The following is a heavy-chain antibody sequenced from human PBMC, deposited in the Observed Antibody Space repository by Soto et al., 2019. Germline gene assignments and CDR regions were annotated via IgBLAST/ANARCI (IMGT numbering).Heavy chain of an antibody. D-gene: IGHD5-18*01. CDR2: IIPIFGTA. CDR3: ARMVTHTGMSY. CDR1: GGTFSSYA. V-gene: IGHV1-69*01. Sequence: QVQLVQSGAEVKKPGSSVKVSCKASGGTFSSYAISWVRQAPGQGLECMGGIIPIFGTANYAQKFQGRVTITADESTSTAYMELSSLISEDTAVYYCARMVTHTGMSYWGQGTLVTVSS. J-gene: IGHJ4*02.